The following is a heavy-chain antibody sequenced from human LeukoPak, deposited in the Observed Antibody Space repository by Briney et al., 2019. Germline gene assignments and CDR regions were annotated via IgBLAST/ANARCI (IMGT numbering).Heavy chain of an antibody. CDR3: ARARYYYDSSGYYYGY. J-gene: IGHJ4*02. Sequence: PGGSLRLSCAASGFTFSSYSMNWVRQAPGKGLEWVSSISSSSSHIYYADSVKSRFTISRDNAKNSLYLQMNSLRAEDTAVYYCARARYYYDSSGYYYGYWGQGTLVTVSS. V-gene: IGHV3-21*01. CDR2: ISSSSSHI. CDR1: GFTFSSYS. D-gene: IGHD3-22*01.